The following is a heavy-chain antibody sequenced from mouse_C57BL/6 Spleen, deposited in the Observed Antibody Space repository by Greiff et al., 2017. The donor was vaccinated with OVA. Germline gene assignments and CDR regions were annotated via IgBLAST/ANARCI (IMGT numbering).Heavy chain of an antibody. Sequence: VKVEESGPGLVAPSQTLPITCTASGFPLTSYGVSWVRQPPGKGLGWLGAFGGDGNTNYHSALISRLSISKNNSKSQVFLKLNSLQTDDKATYYCAKNYCWYFDVWGTGTTVTVSS. CDR1: GFPLTSYG. J-gene: IGHJ1*03. CDR2: FGGDGNT. D-gene: IGHD2-1*01. CDR3: AKNYCWYFDV. V-gene: IGHV2-3*01.